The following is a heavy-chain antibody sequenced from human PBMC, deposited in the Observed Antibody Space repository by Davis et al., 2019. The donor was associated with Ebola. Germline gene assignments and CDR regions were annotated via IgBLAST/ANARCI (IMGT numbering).Heavy chain of an antibody. CDR1: GGTFSSYA. Sequence: ASVKVSCKASGGTFSSYAISWVRQAPGQGLEWMGWINAGNGNTKYSQKFQGRVTITRDTSASTAYMELSSLRSEDTAVYYCARGGYCSGGSCGIQHWGQGTLVTVSS. CDR2: INAGNGNT. CDR3: ARGGYCSGGSCGIQH. V-gene: IGHV1-3*01. J-gene: IGHJ1*01. D-gene: IGHD2-15*01.